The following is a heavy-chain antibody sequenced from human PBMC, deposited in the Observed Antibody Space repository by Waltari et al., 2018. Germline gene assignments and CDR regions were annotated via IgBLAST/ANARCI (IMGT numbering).Heavy chain of an antibody. D-gene: IGHD5-18*01. CDR3: ARSYSYGNYYYYYYMDV. CDR2: IYNSRGT. J-gene: IGHJ6*03. V-gene: IGHV4-38-2*01. CDR1: GYSISRGYS. Sequence: QVQLQESGPGLVKPSETLSLTCAVPGYSISRGYSWGWIRQPPGKGLEWIGSIYNSRGTYYNPSLKSRVTISVDTSKTQFSLKLSSVTAADTAVYYCARSYSYGNYYYYYYMDVWGKGTTVTVSS.